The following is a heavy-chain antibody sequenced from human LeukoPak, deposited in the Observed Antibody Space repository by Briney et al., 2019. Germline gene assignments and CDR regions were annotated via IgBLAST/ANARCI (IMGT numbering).Heavy chain of an antibody. Sequence: GGSLRLFCAASGFTFSGYSMNWVRQAPGKGLEWVSYITSSSSAIYYADSVKGRFTISRDNAKNSLYLQMNSLRAEDTAVYYCARVRGSYYFDYWGQGTLVTVSS. CDR3: ARVRGSYYFDY. V-gene: IGHV3-48*01. D-gene: IGHD1-26*01. CDR2: ITSSSSAI. J-gene: IGHJ4*02. CDR1: GFTFSGYS.